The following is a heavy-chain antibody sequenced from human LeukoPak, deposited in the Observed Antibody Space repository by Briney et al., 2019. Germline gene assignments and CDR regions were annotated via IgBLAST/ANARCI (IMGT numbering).Heavy chain of an antibody. D-gene: IGHD5-12*01. J-gene: IGHJ6*02. CDR3: TRVRGVATIRDYYYYGMDV. CDR2: IRSKAYGGTT. Sequence: SGGSLRLSCAASGFTFSSYWMSWVRQAPGKGLEWVGFIRSKAYGGTTEYAASVKGRFTISRDDSKSIAYLQMNSLKTEDTAVYYCTRVRGVATIRDYYYYGMDVWGQGTTVTVSS. V-gene: IGHV3-49*04. CDR1: GFTFSSYW.